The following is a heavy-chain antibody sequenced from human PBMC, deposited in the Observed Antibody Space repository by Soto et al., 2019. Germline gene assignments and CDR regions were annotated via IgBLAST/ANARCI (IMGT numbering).Heavy chain of an antibody. Sequence: SETLSLTCTVSGGSISSGDYYWSWIRQPPGKGLEWIGYIYYSGSTYYNPSLKSRVTISVDTSKNQFSLKLSSVTAADTAVYYCARGSYYYDSSGYCHYWGQGTLVTSPQ. D-gene: IGHD3-22*01. CDR3: ARGSYYYDSSGYCHY. V-gene: IGHV4-30-4*01. CDR2: IYYSGST. J-gene: IGHJ4*02. CDR1: GGSISSGDYY.